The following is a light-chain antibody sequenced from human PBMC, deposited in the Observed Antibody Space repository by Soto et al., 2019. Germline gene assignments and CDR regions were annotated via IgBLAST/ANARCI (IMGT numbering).Light chain of an antibody. CDR3: QQYTTIPLT. CDR2: EAS. Sequence: DIQMTQSPSTLSASVGDRVTITCRASQSISSWLAWYQQKPGKAPKLLIHEASRLETGVPSRFSGSESGTEFNLTISDLHAEDSATYYCQQYTTIPLTFGGGAKVYIK. CDR1: QSISSW. V-gene: IGKV1-5*01. J-gene: IGKJ4*01.